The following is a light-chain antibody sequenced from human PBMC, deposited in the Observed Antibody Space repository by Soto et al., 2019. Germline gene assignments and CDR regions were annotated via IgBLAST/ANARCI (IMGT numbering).Light chain of an antibody. CDR1: QSVSSSY. J-gene: IGKJ1*01. CDR2: GAS. Sequence: IVLTQSPGTLSLSPGERATLSCRASQSVSSSYLAWYQQKPGQAPRLLMYGASSRATGIPDRFSGSGSGTDFTLTISRLETEDFAVYYCQQYGSSSWTFGQGTKVEIK. V-gene: IGKV3-20*01. CDR3: QQYGSSSWT.